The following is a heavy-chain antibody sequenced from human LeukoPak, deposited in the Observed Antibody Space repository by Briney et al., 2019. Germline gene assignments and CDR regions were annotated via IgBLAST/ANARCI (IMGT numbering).Heavy chain of an antibody. V-gene: IGHV4-38-2*02. CDR1: RYSISSGFF. Sequence: PSETLSLTCTVSRYSISSGFFWGWVRQPPGNGLEWIGSVYQSGNTYYNPSLKGRATISLDRSKNQFSLKLSFVTAADTAMYYCAGGFHTYGAIFDYWGQGSLVTVSS. J-gene: IGHJ4*02. CDR3: AGGFHTYGAIFDY. D-gene: IGHD4/OR15-4a*01. CDR2: VYQSGNT.